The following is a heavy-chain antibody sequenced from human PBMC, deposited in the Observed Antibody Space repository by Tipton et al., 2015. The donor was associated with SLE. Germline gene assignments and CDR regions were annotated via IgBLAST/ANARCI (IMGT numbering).Heavy chain of an antibody. CDR1: GFTFSSYS. D-gene: IGHD1-26*01. CDR3: ARVIVGATGAFDI. J-gene: IGHJ3*02. Sequence: SLRLSCAASGFTFSSYSMNWVRQAPGKGLVWVSRINTDGSNTNYADSVKGRFTISRDNAKNTLYLQMNSLRAEDTAVYYCARVIVGATGAFDIWGQGTMVTVSS. V-gene: IGHV3-74*01. CDR2: INTDGSNT.